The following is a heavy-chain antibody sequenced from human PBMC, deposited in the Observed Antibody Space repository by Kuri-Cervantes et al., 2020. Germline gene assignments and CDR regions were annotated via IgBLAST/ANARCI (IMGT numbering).Heavy chain of an antibody. V-gene: IGHV1-46*01. D-gene: IGHD4-17*01. J-gene: IGHJ4*02. CDR3: AREGYGDYVLMPDRIKFFDY. CDR1: GYTFTGHY. CDR2: INPNGGST. Sequence: ASVKVSCKASGYTFTGHYMHRVRQAPGQGLEWMGLINPNGGSTSYAQKFQGRVTMTRDTSTSTVYMELSSLRSEDTAVYYCAREGYGDYVLMPDRIKFFDYWGQGTLVTVSS.